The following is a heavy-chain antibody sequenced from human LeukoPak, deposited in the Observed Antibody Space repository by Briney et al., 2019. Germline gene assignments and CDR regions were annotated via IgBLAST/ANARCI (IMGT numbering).Heavy chain of an antibody. CDR1: GFTFGDHA. V-gene: IGHV3-49*03. D-gene: IGHD6-13*01. CDR2: IRSKAFGGTT. CDR3: ANIGPPYRSRWYYFDY. Sequence: GGSLRLSCTASGFTFGDHAMSWFRQAPGKGLEWVGFIRSKAFGGTTEYAVYVKGRFTISRDDSKSIAYLQLHRLKSEDTAVYYCANIGPPYRSRWYYFDYWGDGTLVTVCS. J-gene: IGHJ4*01.